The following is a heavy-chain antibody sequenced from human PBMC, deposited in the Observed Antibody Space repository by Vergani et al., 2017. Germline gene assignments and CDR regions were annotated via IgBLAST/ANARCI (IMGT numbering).Heavy chain of an antibody. D-gene: IGHD2-15*01. V-gene: IGHV1-3*01. J-gene: IGHJ5*02. Sequence: QVQLVQSGAEVKKPGASVKVSCKASGYTFTSYAMHWVRQAPGQRLEWMGWINAGNGNTKYSQKCQGRVTITRDTSASTAYMELSSLRSEDTAVYYCARVGIVNWFDPWGQGTLVTVSS. CDR3: ARVGIVNWFDP. CDR2: INAGNGNT. CDR1: GYTFTSYA.